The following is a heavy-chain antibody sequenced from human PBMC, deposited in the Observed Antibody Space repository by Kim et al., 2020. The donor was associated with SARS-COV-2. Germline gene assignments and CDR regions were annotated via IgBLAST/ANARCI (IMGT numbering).Heavy chain of an antibody. CDR2: ISWNSGSI. CDR3: AKDRDYKAGRYYYYYMDV. V-gene: IGHV3-9*01. CDR1: GFTFDDYA. D-gene: IGHD6-19*01. J-gene: IGHJ6*03. Sequence: GGSLRLSCAASGFTFDDYAMHWVRQAPGKGLEWVSGISWNSGSIGYADSVKGRFTISRDNAKNSLYLQMNSLRAEDTALYYCAKDRDYKAGRYYYYYMDVWGKGTTVTVSS.